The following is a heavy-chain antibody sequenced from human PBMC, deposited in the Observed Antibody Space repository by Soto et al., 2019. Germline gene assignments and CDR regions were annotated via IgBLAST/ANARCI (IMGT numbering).Heavy chain of an antibody. CDR3: XXHPGMDV. CDR2: INYSGRT. V-gene: IGHV4-39*01. CDR1: GGSISSSSTYY. Sequence: QLQLQESGPGLVKPSETLSLTCTVSGGSISSSSTYYWGWIRQPPGKGLEWIGSINYSGRTFHNPSLKSRVTXXXDXXXXXXXXXXXXXXXXXXXXXXXXXHPGMDVWGQGTTVTVSS. J-gene: IGHJ6*02.